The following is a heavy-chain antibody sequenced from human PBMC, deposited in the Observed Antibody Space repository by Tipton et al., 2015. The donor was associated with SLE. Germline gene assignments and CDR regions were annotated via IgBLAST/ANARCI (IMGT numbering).Heavy chain of an antibody. Sequence: SLRLSCAASGFTFSSYGMHWVRQAPGKGLEWVAFINKTGNDIYYADSVKGRFTISRDNTKTSLYLQMNSLRVEDTAMYYCARAGTMRGQGTLVTVSS. D-gene: IGHD1-7*01. CDR2: INKTGNDI. J-gene: IGHJ4*02. CDR1: GFTFSSYG. V-gene: IGHV3-21*05. CDR3: ARAGTM.